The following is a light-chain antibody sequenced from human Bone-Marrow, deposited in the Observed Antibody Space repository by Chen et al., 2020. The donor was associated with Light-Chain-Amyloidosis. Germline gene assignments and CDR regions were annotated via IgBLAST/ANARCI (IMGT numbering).Light chain of an antibody. V-gene: IGKV3-11*01. CDR3: QQRSNWPPLT. Sequence: EIVLTQSPATLSLSPGERATLSCRASQSVSSYLAWYQQKPCQAPRLLIYDASNRATGIPARFSGSGSGTDFNLTISSLEPEDFAVYYCQQRSNWPPLTFGGGTRVEIK. CDR2: DAS. CDR1: QSVSSY. J-gene: IGKJ4*01.